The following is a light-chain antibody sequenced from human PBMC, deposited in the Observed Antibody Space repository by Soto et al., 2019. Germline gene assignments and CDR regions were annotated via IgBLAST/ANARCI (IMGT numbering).Light chain of an antibody. J-gene: IGLJ2*01. CDR1: DSDVGDYNY. CDR3: SSYTSTTRL. CDR2: EVT. Sequence: QSVLTQPASVSGSPGQSITISRSGFDSDVGDYNYVSWYQQHAGKVPKLIIYEVTNRPLGVSNRFSGSKSGYTASLTISGLQTDDEADYYCSSYTSTTRLFGGGTKLTVL. V-gene: IGLV2-14*01.